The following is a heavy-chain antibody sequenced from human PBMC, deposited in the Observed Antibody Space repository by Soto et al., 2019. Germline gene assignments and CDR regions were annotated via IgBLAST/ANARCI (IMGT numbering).Heavy chain of an antibody. D-gene: IGHD6-13*01. CDR3: AGIAAAQLDYGMDV. CDR1: GFTFSSYG. J-gene: IGHJ6*02. Sequence: GGSLRLSCAASGFTFSSYGMHWVRQAPGKGLEWVAVIWYDGSNKYYADSVKGRFTISRDNSKNTLYLQMNSLRAEDTAVYYCAGIAAAQLDYGMDVWGQGTTVTVSS. CDR2: IWYDGSNK. V-gene: IGHV3-33*01.